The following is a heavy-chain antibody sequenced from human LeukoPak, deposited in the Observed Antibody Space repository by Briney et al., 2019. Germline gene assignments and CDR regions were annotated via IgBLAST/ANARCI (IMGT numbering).Heavy chain of an antibody. CDR1: GFTFSSYG. CDR2: ISGSGGST. J-gene: IGHJ4*02. D-gene: IGHD3-22*01. CDR3: AREAQFYDSSGYDY. V-gene: IGHV3-23*01. Sequence: GGSLRLSCAASGFTFSSYGMSWVRQAPGKGLEWVSTISGSGGSTYYADSVKGRFTISRDNSKNTLYLQMNSLRAEDTAVYYCAREAQFYDSSGYDYWGQGTLVTVSS.